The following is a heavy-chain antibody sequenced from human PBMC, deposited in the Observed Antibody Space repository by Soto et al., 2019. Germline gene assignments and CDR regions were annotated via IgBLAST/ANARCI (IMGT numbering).Heavy chain of an antibody. CDR1: GFTFSSYW. CDR3: ARDLQHYGDYDYYYYYGMDV. J-gene: IGHJ6*02. Sequence: GGSLRLSCAASGFTFSSYWMHWVRQAPGKGLVWVSRINSDGSSTSYADSVKGRFTISRDNAKNTLYLQMNSLRAEDTAVYYCARDLQHYGDYDYYYYYGMDVWGQGTTVTVSS. V-gene: IGHV3-74*01. CDR2: INSDGSST. D-gene: IGHD4-17*01.